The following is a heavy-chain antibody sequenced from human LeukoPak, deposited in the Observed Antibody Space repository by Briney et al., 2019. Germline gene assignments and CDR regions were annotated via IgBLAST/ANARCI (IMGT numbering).Heavy chain of an antibody. CDR1: GFTFSSYT. CDR2: ILNDGSNK. D-gene: IGHD5-18*01. V-gene: IGHV3-33*01. CDR3: ARDRGYTYAHPLDY. J-gene: IGHJ4*02. Sequence: GTSLRLSCAASGFTFSSYTMPWVRQAPGKGLEWVALILNDGSNKYYAASVKGRFTISRDNSHNTLYLQVNSLRAEDTALYYCARDRGYTYAHPLDYWGQGTLVTVSS.